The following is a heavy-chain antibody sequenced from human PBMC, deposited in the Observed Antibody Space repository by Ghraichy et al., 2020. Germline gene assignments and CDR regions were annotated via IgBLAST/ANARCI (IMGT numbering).Heavy chain of an antibody. D-gene: IGHD7-27*01. CDR1: GGSISSSSYY. Sequence: SETLSLTCTVSGGSISSSSYYWGWIRQPPGKGLEWIGSIYYSGTTYYSPSLKSRVTISVDTSKNQFSLKLSSVTAADTAVYYCARRTRKTGDEFDSWGQGTMVTVSS. J-gene: IGHJ3*02. CDR2: IYYSGTT. CDR3: ARRTRKTGDEFDS. V-gene: IGHV4-39*01.